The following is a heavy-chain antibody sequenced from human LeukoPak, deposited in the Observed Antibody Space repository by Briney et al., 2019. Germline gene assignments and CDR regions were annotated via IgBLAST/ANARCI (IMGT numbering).Heavy chain of an antibody. Sequence: PSETLSLTCAVYGGSFSGYYWSWIRQPPGKGLEWIGEINHSGSTNYNPSLKSRVTISVDTSKNQFSLKLSSVTAADTAVYYCARANDYLGAFDIWGQGTMVTVSS. CDR2: INHSGST. CDR3: ARANDYLGAFDI. D-gene: IGHD2/OR15-2a*01. CDR1: GGSFSGYY. J-gene: IGHJ3*02. V-gene: IGHV4-34*01.